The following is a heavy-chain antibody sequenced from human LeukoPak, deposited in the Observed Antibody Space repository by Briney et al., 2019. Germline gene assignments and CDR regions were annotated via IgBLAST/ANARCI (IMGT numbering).Heavy chain of an antibody. D-gene: IGHD3-10*01. J-gene: IGHJ6*02. CDR1: GFTFSSYA. Sequence: GSLRLSCAASGFTFSSYAMSWVRHAPGERLECGSAISGSGGSTYYADSVKGRFTISRDNSKNTLYLQMNSLRAEDTAVYYCAKDPRGVVYYYDMDVWGQGTTVTVSS. V-gene: IGHV3-23*01. CDR3: AKDPRGVVYYYDMDV. CDR2: ISGSGGST.